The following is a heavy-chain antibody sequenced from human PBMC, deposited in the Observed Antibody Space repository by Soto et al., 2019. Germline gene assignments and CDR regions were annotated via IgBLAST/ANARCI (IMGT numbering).Heavy chain of an antibody. D-gene: IGHD3-3*01. CDR3: ARYRDFGVVIIDY. V-gene: IGHV1-69*13. J-gene: IGHJ4*02. CDR2: IIPIFGTA. CDR1: GGTFSSYA. Sequence: GASVKVSCKASGGTFSSYAISWVRQAPGQGLEWMGGIIPIFGTANYAQKFQCRVTITADESTSTAYMELSSLRSEDMAVYYCARYRDFGVVIIDYWGQGTLVTVSS.